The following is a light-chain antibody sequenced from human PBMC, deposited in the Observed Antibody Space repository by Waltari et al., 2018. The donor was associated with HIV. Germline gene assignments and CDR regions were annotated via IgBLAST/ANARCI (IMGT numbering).Light chain of an antibody. CDR1: SGDVGGFNY. Sequence: QSALTQPPSASGSPGQSVTISCTGTSGDVGGFNYVSWYQKHPDKAPRLIIYEVTKRPSGVPDRFSGSRSGNTASLTVSGLQAEDEADYYCSPYIGSSRVVFGGGTKLTVL. J-gene: IGLJ2*01. CDR2: EVT. CDR3: SPYIGSSRVV. V-gene: IGLV2-8*01.